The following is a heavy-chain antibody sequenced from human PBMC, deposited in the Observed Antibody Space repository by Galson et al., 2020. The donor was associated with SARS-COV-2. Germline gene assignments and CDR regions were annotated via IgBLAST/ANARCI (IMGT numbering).Heavy chain of an antibody. CDR1: GFTFSDYY. V-gene: IGHV3-11*04. J-gene: IGHJ3*02. CDR3: SREGPLDAFDI. CDR2: ISSSGSTI. Sequence: GESLKISCAASGFTFSDYYMSWIRQAPGKGLEWVSYISSSGSTIYYADSVKGRFTISRDNAKNSLYLQMNSLRAEDTAVYYCSREGPLDAFDIWGQGTMVTVSS.